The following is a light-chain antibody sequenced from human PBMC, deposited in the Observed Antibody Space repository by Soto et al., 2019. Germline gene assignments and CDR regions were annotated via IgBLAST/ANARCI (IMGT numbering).Light chain of an antibody. Sequence: EIVLPQSTGTLSLSQGERATLSCRASQSVSSSSLAWYHQKRGQAPGLLINDASSRATGIPDRCSGSGSGTDFTLTISRLEPEDYSVYYCQQYGGSHRTFGQGTKVDIK. CDR3: QQYGGSHRT. CDR1: QSVSSSS. CDR2: DAS. J-gene: IGKJ1*01. V-gene: IGKV3-20*01.